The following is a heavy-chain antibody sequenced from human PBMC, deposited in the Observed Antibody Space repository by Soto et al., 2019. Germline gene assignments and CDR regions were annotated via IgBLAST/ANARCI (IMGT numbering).Heavy chain of an antibody. CDR2: TYYRSTWYN. J-gene: IGHJ5*02. CDR1: GDSVSSNSAS. D-gene: IGHD2-8*01. Sequence: QVQLQPSGPGLVQASQTLSLTCAISGDSVSSNSASWNWIRQSPSRGLEWLGRTYYRSTWYNEYTVSVKSRIAINPDTSKNQFSLHLNSVTPEDTAVYFCARATHGAHWFDPWGQGTLVTVSS. V-gene: IGHV6-1*01. CDR3: ARATHGAHWFDP.